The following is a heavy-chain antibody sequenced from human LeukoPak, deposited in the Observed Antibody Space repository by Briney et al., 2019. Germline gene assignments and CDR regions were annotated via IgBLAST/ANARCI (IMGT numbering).Heavy chain of an antibody. D-gene: IGHD5-24*01. V-gene: IGHV1-69-2*01. CDR3: ARDLGRDGYSRYFDL. Sequence: ASVKVSCKASGYTFTDYYIHWFQQAPGKGLHWVGRVAPEDGKTMYADKFQGRVTITADKSTSTAYMELSSLGSDDTAVYYCARDLGRDGYSRYFDLWGRGSLVTVSS. J-gene: IGHJ2*01. CDR1: GYTFTDYY. CDR2: VAPEDGKT.